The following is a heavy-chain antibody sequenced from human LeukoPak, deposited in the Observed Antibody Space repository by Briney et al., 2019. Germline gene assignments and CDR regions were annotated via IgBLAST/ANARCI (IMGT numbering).Heavy chain of an antibody. V-gene: IGHV3-33*06. Sequence: QPGRSMRLSCAASGLIFSTYGMHWVRQAPGKWLEWVAVVWSGGNNKYYSDSVKGRFTISRDNSKNTLYLQMNSLRAKDTAVYYCAKEGGYCSGGSCYYYFDYWGQGTLVTVSS. CDR1: GLIFSTYG. D-gene: IGHD2-15*01. J-gene: IGHJ4*02. CDR2: VWSGGNNK. CDR3: AKEGGYCSGGSCYYYFDY.